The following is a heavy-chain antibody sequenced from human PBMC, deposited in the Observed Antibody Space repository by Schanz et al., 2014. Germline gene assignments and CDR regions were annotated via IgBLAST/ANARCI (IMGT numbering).Heavy chain of an antibody. D-gene: IGHD6-13*01. CDR2: MNPDSGNT. CDR1: GYTFSFTSYN. Sequence: QVQLVQSGAEVKKPGASVTVSCQASGYTFSFTSYNVHWVRQAPGQGLEWMGWMNPDSGNTGYAQKFQGRVTMTRNTSISTAYMELSSLRSEDTAVYYCARSGSSNWYFFDYWGQGTLVTVSS. J-gene: IGHJ4*02. V-gene: IGHV1-8*01. CDR3: ARSGSSNWYFFDY.